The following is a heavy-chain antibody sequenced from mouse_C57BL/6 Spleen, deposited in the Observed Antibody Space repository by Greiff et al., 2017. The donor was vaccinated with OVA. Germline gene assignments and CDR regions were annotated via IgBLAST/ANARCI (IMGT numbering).Heavy chain of an antibody. D-gene: IGHD1-1*01. CDR1: GFTFSSYA. CDR3: ARGGGSSYGWYFDV. J-gene: IGHJ1*03. V-gene: IGHV5-4*01. CDR2: ISDGGSYT. Sequence: RVESGGGLVKPGGSLKLSCAASGFTFSSYAMSWVRQTPEKRLEWVATISDGGSYTYYPDNVKGRFTISRDNAKNNLYLQMSHLKSEDTAMYYCARGGGSSYGWYFDVWGTGTTVTVSS.